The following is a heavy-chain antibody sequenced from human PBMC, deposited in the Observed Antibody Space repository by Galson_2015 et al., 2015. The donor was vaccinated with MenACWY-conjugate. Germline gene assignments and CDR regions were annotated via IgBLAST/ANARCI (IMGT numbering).Heavy chain of an antibody. CDR2: ISYDGNNK. V-gene: IGHV3-30*03. Sequence: SLRLSCAASGFTFSHYGMHWVRQAPGKGLEWVTAISYDGNNKYYADSVKGRFTISRDNSKNTVSLQMNGLTTEDTADYFCARVLSSGWTRQFDYWGQGILVTVSS. CDR3: ARVLSSGWTRQFDY. D-gene: IGHD6-19*01. CDR1: GFTFSHYG. J-gene: IGHJ4*02.